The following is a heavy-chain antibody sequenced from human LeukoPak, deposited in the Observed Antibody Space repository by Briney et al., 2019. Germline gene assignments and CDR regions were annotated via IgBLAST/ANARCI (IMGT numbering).Heavy chain of an antibody. J-gene: IGHJ3*01. CDR1: GYTFISYG. CDR3: ARDLYYYGSGSYYDVFDV. CDR2: ISAYKGNT. Sequence: ASVKVSCKASGYTFISYGISWVRQAPGQGLEWMGWISAYKGNTYYAQKLQGRATMTTDTSTSTAYMELRSLRSDDTAIYYCARDLYYYGSGSYYDVFDVWGQGTMVTVSS. V-gene: IGHV1-18*01. D-gene: IGHD3-10*01.